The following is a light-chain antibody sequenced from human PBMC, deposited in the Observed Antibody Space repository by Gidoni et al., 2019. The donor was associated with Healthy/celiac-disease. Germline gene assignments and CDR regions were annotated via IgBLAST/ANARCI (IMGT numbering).Light chain of an antibody. Sequence: EIVLTQSPATLSLSPGERATLSCRASQSVSSYLAWYQQKPGQAPRLRIYDASNRATGIPARFSGSGSGTDFTLTISSLEPEDFAVYYCHQRSNWPLYTFGQGTKLEIK. V-gene: IGKV3-11*01. CDR3: HQRSNWPLYT. CDR2: DAS. CDR1: QSVSSY. J-gene: IGKJ2*01.